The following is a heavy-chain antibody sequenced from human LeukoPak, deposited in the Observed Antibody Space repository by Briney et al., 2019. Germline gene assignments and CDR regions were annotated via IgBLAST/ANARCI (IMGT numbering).Heavy chain of an antibody. J-gene: IGHJ6*03. CDR1: GGSISGYH. CDR3: ARVPRSYYYYYYMDV. Sequence: SETLSLTCNVSGGSISGYHWSWIRQPPGKGLGWLGYIYYSGSSNYNPSLKSRVTMSADTSKNQFSLKLSSVTAADTAVYYCARVPRSYYYYYYMDVWGKGTTVTVSS. CDR2: IYYSGSS. V-gene: IGHV4-59*01.